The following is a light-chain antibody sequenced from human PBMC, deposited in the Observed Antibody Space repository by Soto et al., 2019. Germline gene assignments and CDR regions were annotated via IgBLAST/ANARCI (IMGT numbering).Light chain of an antibody. CDR1: SSDVGAYKY. J-gene: IGLJ3*02. Sequence: QSALTQPPSASGSPGQSGTISCTGTSSDVGAYKYVSWYQQYQGKAPKLMIYEVSKRPSGVPDRFSGSKSGNTASLTVSGLQAEDEADYYCTSYLGRDIWVFGGGTKGTVL. CDR3: TSYLGRDIWV. V-gene: IGLV2-8*01. CDR2: EVS.